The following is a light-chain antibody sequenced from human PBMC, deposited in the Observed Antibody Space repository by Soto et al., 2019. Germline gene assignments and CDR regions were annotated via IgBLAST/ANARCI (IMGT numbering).Light chain of an antibody. Sequence: DIVLTQSPAILSLSPGESATLSCRASQNVEGYLAWYQQKPGQAPRLLIYDASNRATGIPARFSGSGSGTDFTLTITSLVPEDFAVYYCQQRKSWPPLTFGQGTRLEIK. CDR3: QQRKSWPPLT. CDR2: DAS. J-gene: IGKJ5*01. CDR1: QNVEGY. V-gene: IGKV3-11*01.